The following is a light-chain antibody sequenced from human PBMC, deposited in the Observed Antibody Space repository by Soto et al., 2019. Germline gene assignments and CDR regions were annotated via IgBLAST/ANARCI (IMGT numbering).Light chain of an antibody. CDR1: QSVSSSY. CDR3: QQYDSSPFT. Sequence: EIVLTQSPGTLSLSPGERATLSCRASQSVSSSYLAWYQQNPGQAPRLLIYGASSRATGIPDRFSGSGSGTDFTLTISRLEPEDFAVYYCQQYDSSPFTFGPGTKVDIK. J-gene: IGKJ3*01. CDR2: GAS. V-gene: IGKV3-20*01.